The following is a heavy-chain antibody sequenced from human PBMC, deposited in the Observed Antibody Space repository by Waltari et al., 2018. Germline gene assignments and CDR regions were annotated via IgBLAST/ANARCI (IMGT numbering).Heavy chain of an antibody. Sequence: QVQLVQSGAEVKKPGASVKVSCKASGDTFTSYAMHWVRQAPGQRLEWMGWINAGNGNTKYSQKFQGRVTITRDTSASTACMELSSLRSEDTAVYYCARAGGSGRGVSWFDPWGQGTLVTVSS. CDR1: GDTFTSYA. V-gene: IGHV1-3*01. CDR2: INAGNGNT. J-gene: IGHJ5*02. CDR3: ARAGGSGRGVSWFDP. D-gene: IGHD3-10*01.